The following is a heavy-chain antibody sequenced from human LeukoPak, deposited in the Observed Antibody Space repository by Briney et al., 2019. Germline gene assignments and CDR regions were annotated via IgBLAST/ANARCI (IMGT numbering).Heavy chain of an antibody. J-gene: IGHJ3*01. CDR1: GYTFTTNW. Sequence: GESLKISCKGSGYTFTTNWIGWVRQMPGKGLEWMGIIYPGDSDTRYSPSFQGQVTISVDKSISAAYLQWSSLKASDTAMYYCARPPFTWGQGTMVTVSS. V-gene: IGHV5-51*01. CDR3: ARPPFT. CDR2: IYPGDSDT.